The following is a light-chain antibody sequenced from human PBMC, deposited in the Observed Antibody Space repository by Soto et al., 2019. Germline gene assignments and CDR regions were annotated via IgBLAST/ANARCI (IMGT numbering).Light chain of an antibody. CDR1: DSNIGSIS. CDR3: AAWDASLSACV. Sequence: VLTQPPSASGTAGQVVTISCSGGDSNIGSISVYWYQHLPRMAPKLLIYYNNQRPSGVPDRFSGSRSGTSASLAIVGLRSEDEAVYYCAAWDASLSACVFGNGTKVTVL. V-gene: IGLV1-47*02. CDR2: YNN. J-gene: IGLJ1*01.